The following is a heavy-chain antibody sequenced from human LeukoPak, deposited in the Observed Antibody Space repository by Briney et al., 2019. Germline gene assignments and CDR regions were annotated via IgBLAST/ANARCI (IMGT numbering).Heavy chain of an antibody. D-gene: IGHD4-17*01. CDR3: AALPRRMHGY. CDR2: ISGSGGNT. V-gene: IGHV3-23*01. CDR1: GFTFSSYE. J-gene: IGHJ4*02. Sequence: PGASLRLSCAASGFTFSSYEISWVRQAPGKGLDWVSGISGSGGNTYYADSVKGRFTISRDNSKNTLYLQMNSLRVEDTAVYYCAALPRRMHGYWGQGTLVTVSS.